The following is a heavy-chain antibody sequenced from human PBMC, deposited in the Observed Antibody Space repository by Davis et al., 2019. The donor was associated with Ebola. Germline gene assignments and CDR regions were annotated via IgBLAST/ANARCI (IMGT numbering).Heavy chain of an antibody. CDR3: ARGGGTMENRY. V-gene: IGHV3-20*04. D-gene: IGHD4/OR15-4a*01. CDR1: GFTFDDYG. J-gene: IGHJ4*02. Sequence: PGGSLRLSCAASGFTFDDYGMSWVRQRPGKGVEWVSTINWNGVSTHYADSVKGRFTISRDNAKNSLYLQVNNLRSDDTAVYYCARGGGTMENRYWGQGTLVTVSS. CDR2: INWNGVST.